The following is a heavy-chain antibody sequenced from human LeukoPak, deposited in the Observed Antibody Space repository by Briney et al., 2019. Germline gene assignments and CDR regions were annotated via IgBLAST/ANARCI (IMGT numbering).Heavy chain of an antibody. Sequence: GGSLRLSCAASGFTFSSYWMSWVRQAPGKGLEWVANIKQDGSEKYYVDSVKGRFTISRDNSKNTLYLQMNSLRAEDTAVYYCASQIAVAGTALDYWGQGTLVTVSS. D-gene: IGHD6-19*01. CDR3: ASQIAVAGTALDY. V-gene: IGHV3-7*01. J-gene: IGHJ4*02. CDR2: IKQDGSEK. CDR1: GFTFSSYW.